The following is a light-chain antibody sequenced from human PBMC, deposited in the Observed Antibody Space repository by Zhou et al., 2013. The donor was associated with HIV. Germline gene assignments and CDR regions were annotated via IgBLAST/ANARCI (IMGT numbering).Light chain of an antibody. J-gene: IGKJ4*01. V-gene: IGKV1-9*01. CDR1: QGISNF. CDR2: DAS. Sequence: IQLTQSPSFLSASVGDRVTITCRASQGISNFLAWYQQKPGEVPKLLIHDASILQSGTPSRFSGGGSGTEFTLTIIGLQPEDFATYYCQQFDSYPLTFGGGTEGGDQT. CDR3: QQFDSYPLT.